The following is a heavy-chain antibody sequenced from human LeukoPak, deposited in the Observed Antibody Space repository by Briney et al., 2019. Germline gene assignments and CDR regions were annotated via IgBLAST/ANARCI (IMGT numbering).Heavy chain of an antibody. CDR3: ATEGPYGSGSSSIDS. V-gene: IGHV4-39*01. Sequence: SETLSLTCTVSGGSISSSSYYWGWIRQPPGKGLEWIGSIYYSGSTYYNPSLKSRVTISVDTSKNQFSLKLSSVTAADTAVYYCATEGPYGSGSSSIDSGGQGTLVTFSS. J-gene: IGHJ4*02. D-gene: IGHD3-10*01. CDR1: GGSISSSSYY. CDR2: IYYSGST.